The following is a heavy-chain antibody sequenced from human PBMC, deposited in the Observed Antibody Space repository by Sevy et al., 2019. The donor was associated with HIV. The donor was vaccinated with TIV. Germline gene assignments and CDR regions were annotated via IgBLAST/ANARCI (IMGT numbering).Heavy chain of an antibody. CDR2: ISGYNGYT. CDR3: AKEGKNIRSWFDP. CDR1: GYSFTNYG. Sequence: ASVKVSCKASGYSFTNYGIGWVRLAPRQGLEWIGWISGYNGYTNYAQNLQGSVTMTTDTSTSTAYMELRSLRSDDTAIYYCAKEGKNIRSWFDPWGQGTLVTVSS. J-gene: IGHJ5*02. V-gene: IGHV1-18*01. D-gene: IGHD3-3*02.